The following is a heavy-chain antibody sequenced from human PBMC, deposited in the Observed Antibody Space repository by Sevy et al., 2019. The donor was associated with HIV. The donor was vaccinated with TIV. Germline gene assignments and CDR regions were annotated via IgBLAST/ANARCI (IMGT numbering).Heavy chain of an antibody. D-gene: IGHD2-21*01. CDR1: GFTFSNYW. V-gene: IGHV3-74*01. CDR2: INPGGTST. J-gene: IGHJ4*02. Sequence: GGSLRLSCAASGFTFSNYWMHWVRQAPGKGLVWVSRINPGGTSTDYADSVKGRFTISRDKAKNSLYLQMNSLRAEDTAVYYCSRAITVEGRGVGYWGQGTLVTVSS. CDR3: SRAITVEGRGVGY.